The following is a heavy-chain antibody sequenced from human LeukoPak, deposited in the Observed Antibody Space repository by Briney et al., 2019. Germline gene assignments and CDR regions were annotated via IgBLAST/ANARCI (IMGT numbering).Heavy chain of an antibody. J-gene: IGHJ5*02. Sequence: PGGSLRLSCTASGFTFRNYAMTWVRQAPGKGLEFVSAISGSGGSTYYADSVKGRFTIARDNSNNTLYLQMNSLRAEDTAAYYCAKGQSAGTRVSRWFDPWGQGTLVTVSS. D-gene: IGHD6-13*01. CDR1: GFTFRNYA. CDR3: AKGQSAGTRVSRWFDP. CDR2: ISGSGGST. V-gene: IGHV3-23*01.